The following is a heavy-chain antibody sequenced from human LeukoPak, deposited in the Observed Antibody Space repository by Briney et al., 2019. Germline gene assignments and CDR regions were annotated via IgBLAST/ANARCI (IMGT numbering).Heavy chain of an antibody. J-gene: IGHJ1*01. D-gene: IGHD6-13*01. V-gene: IGHV3-48*03. CDR2: ISSSGSTI. Sequence: GGSLRLSCAASGFTFSSYKMNWVRQAPGKGLEWVSYISSSGSTIYYADSVKGRFTISRDNAKNSLYLQMNSLRAEDTAVYYCAREDSSSPTSYFQHWGQGTLVTVSS. CDR1: GFTFSSYK. CDR3: AREDSSSPTSYFQH.